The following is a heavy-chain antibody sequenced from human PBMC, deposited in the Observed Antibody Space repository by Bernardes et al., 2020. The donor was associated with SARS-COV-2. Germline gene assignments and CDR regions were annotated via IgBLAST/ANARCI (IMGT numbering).Heavy chain of an antibody. CDR2: IYTTGTT. J-gene: IGHJ5*02. Sequence: SETLSLTCTVSGGPISSGNYYWSWIRQPAGKGLEWIGRIYTTGTTNYNPSLKSRVSISVDRSKNQFFLNINSVTAADTAVYYCARDHPALDPWGQGTLVTVSS. CDR3: ARDHPALDP. CDR1: GGPISSGNYY. V-gene: IGHV4-61*02.